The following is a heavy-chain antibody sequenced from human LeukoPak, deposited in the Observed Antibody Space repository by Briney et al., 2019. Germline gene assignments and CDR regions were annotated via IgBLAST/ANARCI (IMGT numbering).Heavy chain of an antibody. J-gene: IGHJ6*02. Sequence: GGSLRLSCAASGFTFSSYWMSWVRQAPGKGLEWVSAISGSGGSTYYADSVKGRFTISRDNSKNTLSLQMNSLRAEDTAVYYCAREERFLQWPYYNGMDVWGQGTTVTVSS. D-gene: IGHD3-3*01. CDR2: ISGSGGST. CDR1: GFTFSSYW. V-gene: IGHV3-23*01. CDR3: AREERFLQWPYYNGMDV.